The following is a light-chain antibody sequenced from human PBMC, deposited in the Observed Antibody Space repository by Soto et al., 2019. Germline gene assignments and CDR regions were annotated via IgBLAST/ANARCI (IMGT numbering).Light chain of an antibody. Sequence: QSVLTQPPSASGAPGQMVTISCSGSRSNIASNYVYWYQQLPGTAPKLLIYNNNQRPSGVPDRFSGSKSGTSASLAISGLRSEDEADYCCAAWDDSLSGLFGGGTKLTVL. CDR3: AAWDDSLSGL. J-gene: IGLJ2*01. CDR2: NNN. V-gene: IGLV1-47*02. CDR1: RSNIASNY.